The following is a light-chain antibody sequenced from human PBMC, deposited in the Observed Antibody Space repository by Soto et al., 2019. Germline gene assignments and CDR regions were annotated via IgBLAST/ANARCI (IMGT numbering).Light chain of an antibody. CDR1: QSIGTY. V-gene: IGKV1-39*01. Sequence: DIQMTQSPSSLSASVGDRVTITCRASQSIGTYLNWYHQKPGKAPKLLIYTASTLQSGVPSRFSGSGSGTDFTLTISSLQPEDFTTYYCQQSNSSPPTFGGGTKVEIK. CDR2: TAS. CDR3: QQSNSSPPT. J-gene: IGKJ4*01.